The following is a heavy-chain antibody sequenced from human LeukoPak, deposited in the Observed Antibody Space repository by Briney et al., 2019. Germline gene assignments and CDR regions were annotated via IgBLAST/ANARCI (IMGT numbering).Heavy chain of an antibody. Sequence: PGGSLRLSCAASGFTVSRYYMSWVRQAPGKGLEWVSVIYSGGSTYHADSVKGRLTISRDNSKNSLYLQMNTLRVEDTAVYYCAREGAVSGENWFDPWGQGTLVTVSS. J-gene: IGHJ5*02. D-gene: IGHD6-13*01. CDR1: GFTVSRYY. CDR3: AREGAVSGENWFDP. V-gene: IGHV3-53*01. CDR2: IYSGGST.